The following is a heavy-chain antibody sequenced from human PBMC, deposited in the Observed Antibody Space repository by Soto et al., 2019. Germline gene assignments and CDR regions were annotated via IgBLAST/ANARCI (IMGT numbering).Heavy chain of an antibody. V-gene: IGHV1-24*01. CDR2: FDPEDGET. D-gene: IGHD3-10*01. CDR1: GYTLTELS. Sequence: GASVKVSCKVSGYTLTELSMHWVRQAPGKGIEWMGGFDPEDGETIYAQKFQGRVTMTEDTSTDTAYMELSSLRSEDTAVYYCATDLNALLGPMVRGRAYSYFGMDVWGEGTTVTVSS. CDR3: ATDLNALLGPMVRGRAYSYFGMDV. J-gene: IGHJ6*04.